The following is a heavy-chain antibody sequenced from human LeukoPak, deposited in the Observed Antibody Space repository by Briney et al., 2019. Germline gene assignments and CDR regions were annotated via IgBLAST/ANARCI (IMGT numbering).Heavy chain of an antibody. CDR1: RFTVSSNY. D-gene: IGHD3-3*01. J-gene: IGHJ4*02. CDR2: IYSDGST. CDR3: ARVFDFWSGLSYFDY. V-gene: IGHV3-66*02. Sequence: GGSLRLSCAASRFTVSSNYISWVRQAPGKGLEWVSVIYSDGSTYYADSVKGRFTISRDSSKNTLYLQMNSLRVEDTAVYYCARVFDFWSGLSYFDYWGQGTLVTVSS.